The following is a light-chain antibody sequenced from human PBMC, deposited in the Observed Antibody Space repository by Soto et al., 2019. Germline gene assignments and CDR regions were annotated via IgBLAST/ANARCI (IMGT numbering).Light chain of an antibody. V-gene: IGKV1-39*01. J-gene: IGKJ1*01. CDR3: QQSYSTPRT. CDR1: QSISSY. Sequence: DIQMTQSPSSLSASLGYRFTITCRASQSISSYLNWYQQKPGKAPKLLIYAASSLQSGVPSRFSGSGSGTDFTLTISSLQPEDFATYYCQQSYSTPRTFGQGTKVDIK. CDR2: AAS.